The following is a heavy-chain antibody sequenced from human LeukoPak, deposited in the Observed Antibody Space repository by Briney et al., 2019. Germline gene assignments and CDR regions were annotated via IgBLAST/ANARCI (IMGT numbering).Heavy chain of an antibody. Sequence: GGSLRLSCAASGFSFTSYGMHWVRQAPGKGLEWVAVIWYDGTNKYYADSVRGRFTISRDTSNNMLYLQMNSLKAEDTAVYYCARVSESGNSDYWGQGTLVTVSS. V-gene: IGHV3-33*01. CDR3: ARVSESGNSDY. J-gene: IGHJ4*02. CDR1: GFSFTSYG. CDR2: IWYDGTNK. D-gene: IGHD4-23*01.